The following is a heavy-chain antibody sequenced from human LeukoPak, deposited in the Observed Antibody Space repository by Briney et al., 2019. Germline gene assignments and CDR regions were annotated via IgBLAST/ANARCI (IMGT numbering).Heavy chain of an antibody. CDR1: GGSISSSSYY. CDR2: IYYSGST. V-gene: IGHV4-39*07. CDR3: ARVPDIDSSAYFTL. D-gene: IGHD3-22*01. J-gene: IGHJ4*02. Sequence: SETLSLTCAVSGGSISSSSYYWGWIRQPPGKGLEWIGSIYYSGSTYYNPSLKSRVTISADTSKNQFSLKLSSVTAADTAVYYCARVPDIDSSAYFTLWGQGTLVTVSS.